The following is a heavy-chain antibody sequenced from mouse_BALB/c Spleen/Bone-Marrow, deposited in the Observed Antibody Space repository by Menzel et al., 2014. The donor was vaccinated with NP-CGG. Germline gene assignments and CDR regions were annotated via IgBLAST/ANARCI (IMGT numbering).Heavy chain of an antibody. D-gene: IGHD1-1*01. CDR1: GFSLTGYA. Sequence: QVQLKESGPGLVAPSQSLSITCTVSGFSLTGYAVHWVRRPPGKGLEWLGMVWGDGSTDFNSALKSRLNISKDNSKSQVFLKMGSLQTDDTARYYCARGTSVVLPFAFRGQGTLVTVSA. V-gene: IGHV2-6-7*01. J-gene: IGHJ3*01. CDR2: VWGDGST. CDR3: ARGTSVVLPFAF.